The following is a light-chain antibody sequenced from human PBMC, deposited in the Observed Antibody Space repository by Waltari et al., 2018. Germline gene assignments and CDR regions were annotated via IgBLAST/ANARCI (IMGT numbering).Light chain of an antibody. CDR1: RDIRGF. J-gene: IGKJ1*01. Sequence: DIYMAQSPSSLSASVGDRVTISCRASRDIRGFLAWYQHKPGQAPKLLLYGTSRLESGVPPRFSGSDSGTTFTLTISLLQPEDSATYYCQQYYSTPQTFGQGTKVEI. CDR3: QQYYSTPQT. CDR2: GTS. V-gene: IGKV1-NL1*01.